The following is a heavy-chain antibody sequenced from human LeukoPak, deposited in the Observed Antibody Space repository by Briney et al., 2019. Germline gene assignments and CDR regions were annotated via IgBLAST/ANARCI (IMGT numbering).Heavy chain of an antibody. CDR2: INHSGST. Sequence: PSETLSLTCAVYGGSFSGYYWSWIRQPPGKGLEWIGEINHSGSTNYNPSLKSRVTISVDTSKNQFSLKLSSVTAADTAIYYCSGGRSSRYSDYWGQGALVTVFS. J-gene: IGHJ4*02. CDR3: SGGRSSRYSDY. V-gene: IGHV4-34*01. D-gene: IGHD3-9*01. CDR1: GGSFSGYY.